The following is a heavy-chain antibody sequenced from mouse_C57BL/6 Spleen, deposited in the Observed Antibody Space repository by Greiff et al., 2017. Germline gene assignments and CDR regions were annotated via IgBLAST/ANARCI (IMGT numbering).Heavy chain of an antibody. V-gene: IGHV1-54*01. CDR2: INPRSGGT. CDR3: AREGGLTAYFDY. CDR1: GYAFTNYF. D-gene: IGHD4-1*01. Sequence: QVHLQQSGAELVRPGTSVKVSCKASGYAFTNYFIEWVKQRPGQGLEWIGVINPRSGGTNYNAKFKGKATLTADKSSSTAYMQLSSLTSEDSAVYFCAREGGLTAYFDYWGQGTTRTVSS. J-gene: IGHJ2*01.